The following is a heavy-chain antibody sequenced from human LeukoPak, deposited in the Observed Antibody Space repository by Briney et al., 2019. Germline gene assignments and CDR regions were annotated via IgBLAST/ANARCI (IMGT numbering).Heavy chain of an antibody. D-gene: IGHD4-23*01. V-gene: IGHV4-34*01. CDR1: GGSFSGYY. Sequence: SETLSLTCAVYGGSFSGYYWSWIRQPPGKGLEWIGEINHSGTTIYNPSLKSRVTISVDTSKNQFSLKLSSVTAADTAVYYCARQRFYGGRGYSDYWGQGTLVTVSS. J-gene: IGHJ4*02. CDR2: INHSGTT. CDR3: ARQRFYGGRGYSDY.